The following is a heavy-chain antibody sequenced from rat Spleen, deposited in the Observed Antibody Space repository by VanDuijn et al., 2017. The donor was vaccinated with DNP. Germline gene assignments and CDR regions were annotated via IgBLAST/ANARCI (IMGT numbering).Heavy chain of an antibody. CDR2: ISTGGGNT. J-gene: IGHJ2*01. D-gene: IGHD1-7*01. CDR3: ARLTSGMTAYYFDY. V-gene: IGHV5-25*01. CDR1: GFTFSDYN. Sequence: EVQLMESGGGLVQPGRSMKLSCAASGFTFSDYNMAWVRQAPKKGLEWVATISTGGGNTYYRDSVKGRFTISRDNADHTLYLQMNSLRSEDTATYYCARLTSGMTAYYFDYWGQGVMVTVSS.